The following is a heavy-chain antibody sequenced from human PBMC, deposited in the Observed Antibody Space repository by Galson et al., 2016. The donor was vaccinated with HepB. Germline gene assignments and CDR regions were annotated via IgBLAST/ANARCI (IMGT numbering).Heavy chain of an antibody. J-gene: IGHJ6*04. Sequence: SLRLSCAASGFTFSFYDMHWVRQVTGKGLEWISAIGTAPGDTYYSTSVKGRFTISRENAKHSLFLHMSSLRAGDTAVYYCARGKSLWTTPWNYGLDVWGKGTTVTVSS. CDR1: GFTFSFYD. CDR2: IGTAPGDT. CDR3: ARGKSLWTTPWNYGLDV. V-gene: IGHV3-13*01. D-gene: IGHD3-10*01.